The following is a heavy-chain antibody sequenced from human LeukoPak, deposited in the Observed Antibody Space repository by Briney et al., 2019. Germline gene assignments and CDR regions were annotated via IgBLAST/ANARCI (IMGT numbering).Heavy chain of an antibody. CDR2: IIPIFGTA. J-gene: IGHJ5*02. V-gene: IGHV1-69*06. Sequence: SVKVSCKASGGTFSSYAISWVRQAPGQGLEWMGRIIPIFGTANYAQKFRGRVTITADKSTSTAYMELSSLRSEDTAVYYCARDQAYCGGDCFPTGFDPWGQGTLVTVSS. CDR1: GGTFSSYA. CDR3: ARDQAYCGGDCFPTGFDP. D-gene: IGHD2-21*02.